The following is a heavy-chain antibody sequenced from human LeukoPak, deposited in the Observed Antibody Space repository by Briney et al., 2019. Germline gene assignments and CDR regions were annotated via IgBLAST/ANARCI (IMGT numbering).Heavy chain of an antibody. V-gene: IGHV1-69*04. D-gene: IGHD5-18*01. CDR2: IIPILGIA. CDR3: ASEDTATVYYFDY. CDR1: GGTFSSYA. Sequence: SVKVSCKASGGTFSSYAISWVRQAPGQGLEWMGMIIPILGIANYAQKFQGRVTITADKSTSTAYMELSSLRSEDTAVYYCASEDTATVYYFDYWGQGTLVTVSS. J-gene: IGHJ4*02.